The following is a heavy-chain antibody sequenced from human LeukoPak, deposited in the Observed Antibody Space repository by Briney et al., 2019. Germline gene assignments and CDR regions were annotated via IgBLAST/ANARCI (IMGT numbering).Heavy chain of an antibody. V-gene: IGHV3-21*01. CDR1: GFTFNNYS. CDR2: ISSRSNYI. D-gene: IGHD6-13*01. CDR3: ARDPLSSSSFDL. J-gene: IGHJ4*02. Sequence: PGGSLRLSCAASGFTFNNYSMNWVRQAPGKGLEWVSSISSRSNYIYYPDSVKGRFTISRDNAKNSLYLQMNSLRAEDTAVYYCARDPLSSSSFDLWGQGTLVTVSS.